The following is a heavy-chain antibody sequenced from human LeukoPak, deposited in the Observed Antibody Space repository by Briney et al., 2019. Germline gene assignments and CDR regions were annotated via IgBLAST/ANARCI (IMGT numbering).Heavy chain of an antibody. J-gene: IGHJ3*02. Sequence: SLTLSCSAPGFTLKSYAMHWVRQAPRKGLDWVAVISYDGSNKYYADSVKGRFTISRDNSRNTLYLQMDSLRAEDTAVYYCASGAVGATLHIAFEIWGQGTMVTVSS. CDR3: ASGAVGATLHIAFEI. V-gene: IGHV3-30*04. D-gene: IGHD1-26*01. CDR2: ISYDGSNK. CDR1: GFTLKSYA.